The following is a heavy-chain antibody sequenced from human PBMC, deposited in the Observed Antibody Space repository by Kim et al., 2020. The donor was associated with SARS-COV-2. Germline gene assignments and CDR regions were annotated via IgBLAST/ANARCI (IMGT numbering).Heavy chain of an antibody. D-gene: IGHD5-18*01. J-gene: IGHJ4*02. CDR2: INHSGST. CDR1: GGSFSGYY. CDR3: GRGREEILLWLFGVWRTVYYLDY. Sequence: SETLSLTCAVYGGSFSGYYWSWIRQPPGKGLEWIGEINHSGSTNYNPSLKSRVTISVDTSKNQFSLKLSPGTAADTAVYYCGRGREEILLWLFGVWRTVYYLDYWGQRPLDTVSS. V-gene: IGHV4-34*01.